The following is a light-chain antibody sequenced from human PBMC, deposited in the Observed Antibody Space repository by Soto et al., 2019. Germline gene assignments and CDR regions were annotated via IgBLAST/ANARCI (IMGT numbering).Light chain of an antibody. V-gene: IGKV1-9*01. CDR1: QDISRA. J-gene: IGKJ4*01. CDR2: PAS. CDR3: QQLYGYPLT. Sequence: IQLTQSPSTLSATVGDRVTITCRASQDISRALAWYQQKPGKAPNLLISPASNLRSGVPSRFSGSGSGTDFTLTINGLQPEDFATYWCQQLYGYPLTFGGGSKVEIK.